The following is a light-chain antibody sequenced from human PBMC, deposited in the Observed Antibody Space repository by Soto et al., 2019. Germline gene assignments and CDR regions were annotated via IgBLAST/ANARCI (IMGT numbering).Light chain of an antibody. V-gene: IGLV9-49*01. CDR2: VGTGGIVG. CDR1: SGYSNYK. Sequence: QLVLTQPPSASASLGASVTLTCTLSSGYSNYKVDWYQQRPGKGPRFVMRVGTGGIVGSKGDGIPDRFSVLGSGLNRYLTIKNIQEEDESDYHCGADHGSGSNFVSVVFGGGTKLTV. J-gene: IGLJ2*01. CDR3: GADHGSGSNFVSVV.